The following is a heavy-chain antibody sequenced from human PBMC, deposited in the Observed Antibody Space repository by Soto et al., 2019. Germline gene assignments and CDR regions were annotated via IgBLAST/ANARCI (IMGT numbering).Heavy chain of an antibody. CDR1: GGSISSYY. Sequence: SETLSLTCTVSGGSISSYYWSWIRQPPGKGLEWIGCIYYSGRTNYNPSLKSRVTIAVDTSKNQFSLKLSSVTAADTAVYYCARGGDRRYAGRFDYWGQGTLVTVSS. D-gene: IGHD3-16*01. CDR3: ARGGDRRYAGRFDY. CDR2: IYYSGRT. J-gene: IGHJ4*02. V-gene: IGHV4-59*01.